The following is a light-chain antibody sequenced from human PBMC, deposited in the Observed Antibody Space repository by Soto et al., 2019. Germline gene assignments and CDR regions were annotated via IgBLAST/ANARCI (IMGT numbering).Light chain of an antibody. CDR1: QSIRSY. V-gene: IGKV1-39*01. CDR3: QQSFDTLSFT. CDR2: AAS. J-gene: IGKJ4*01. Sequence: DIQMTQSPSFLSASAGDRVSITCRASQSIRSYLNWYQQKPGKAHKLLIYAASTLQSGVPSRFSGSGSGTDFTLTISSLQPEDFATYICQQSFDTLSFTFGGGTKVEMK.